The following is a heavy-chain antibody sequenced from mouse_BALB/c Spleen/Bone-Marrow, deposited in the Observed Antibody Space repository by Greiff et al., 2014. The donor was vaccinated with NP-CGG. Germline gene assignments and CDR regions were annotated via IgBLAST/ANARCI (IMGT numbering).Heavy chain of an antibody. Sequence: EVQLQQSGAELVKPGASVKLSCTASGFNIKDTYMHWVKQRPEQGLEWIGRIDPANGNTKYDPKFQGKATITADTSSNTAYLQLSSLTSEDTAVYYCAYGSSYDYFDYWGQGTTPTASS. CDR3: AYGSSYDYFDY. J-gene: IGHJ2*01. CDR2: IDPANGNT. D-gene: IGHD1-1*01. V-gene: IGHV14-3*02. CDR1: GFNIKDTY.